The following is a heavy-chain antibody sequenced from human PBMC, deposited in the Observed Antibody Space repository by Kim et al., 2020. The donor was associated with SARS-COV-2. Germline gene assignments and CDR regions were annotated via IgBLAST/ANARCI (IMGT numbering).Heavy chain of an antibody. CDR1: GGTFSSYA. J-gene: IGHJ6*02. CDR3: ARGGAGSGSGSYLHYGLDV. D-gene: IGHD3-10*01. CDR2: IIPIFGTA. Sequence: SVKVSCKASGGTFSSYAISWVRQAPGQGLEWMGGIIPIFGTANYAQKFQGRVTITADESTSTAYMELSSLRSEDTAVYYCARGGAGSGSGSYLHYGLDVWGQGTTVTVSS. V-gene: IGHV1-69*13.